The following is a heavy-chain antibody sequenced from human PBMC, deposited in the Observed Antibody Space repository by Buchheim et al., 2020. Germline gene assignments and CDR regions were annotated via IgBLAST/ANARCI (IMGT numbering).Heavy chain of an antibody. D-gene: IGHD4-11*01. V-gene: IGHV3-66*02. J-gene: IGHJ6*02. CDR3: ARIRLDYYYGMDV. CDR1: GFTVSSNY. Sequence: EVQLVESGGGLVQPGGSLRLSCAASGFTVSSNYMSWVRQAPGKGLEWVSVIYSGGSTYYAASVKGRFTISRDNSKTTLYLQMNSLRAEDTAVYYCARIRLDYYYGMDVWGQGTT. CDR2: IYSGGST.